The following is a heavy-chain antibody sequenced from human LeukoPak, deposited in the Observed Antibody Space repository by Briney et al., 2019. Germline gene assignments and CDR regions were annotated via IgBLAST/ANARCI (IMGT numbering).Heavy chain of an antibody. Sequence: GGSLRLSCAASGXTFSSYAMSWVRQAPGKGLEWVSAISGSGGSTYYADSVKGRFTISRDNSKNTLYLQMSSLSAEDTAVYYCARTTTPHYYGSGSYALGYWGQGTLVTVPS. V-gene: IGHV3-23*01. CDR2: ISGSGGST. D-gene: IGHD3-10*01. CDR1: GXTFSSYA. CDR3: ARTTTPHYYGSGSYALGY. J-gene: IGHJ4*02.